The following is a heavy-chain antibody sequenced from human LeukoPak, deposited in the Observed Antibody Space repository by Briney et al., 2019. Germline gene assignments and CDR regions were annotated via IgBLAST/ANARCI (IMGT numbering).Heavy chain of an antibody. CDR3: ARDRADCSGGSSPMYCTGMDV. J-gene: IGHJ6*02. V-gene: IGHV3-74*01. Sequence: PGGSLRLSCAASGFTFTNYWMHWVRQAPGEGLVWVSRMNSDGSSTTYADSVKGRFTISRDNAKNTLYLQMNSLRAEDTAVYYCARDRADCSGGSSPMYCTGMDVWGQGTTVTVSS. CDR2: MNSDGSST. D-gene: IGHD2-15*01. CDR1: GFTFTNYW.